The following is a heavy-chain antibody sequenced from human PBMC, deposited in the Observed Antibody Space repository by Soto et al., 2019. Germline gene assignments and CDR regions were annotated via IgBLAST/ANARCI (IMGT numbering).Heavy chain of an antibody. J-gene: IGHJ4*02. D-gene: IGHD2-2*01. CDR3: AIAVGHCSGTSCYPFDF. V-gene: IGHV4-39*01. CDR1: GGSISSSGYY. Sequence: QLQLQESGPGLVKPSQTLSLTCTVSGGSISSSGYYWGWIRQPPGKGLEWIGTMYYSGTTYYRPSLQSRVTISVDTPNNQVSLRLTSVTAADTAVYYCAIAVGHCSGTSCYPFDFWGQGALVTVSS. CDR2: MYYSGTT.